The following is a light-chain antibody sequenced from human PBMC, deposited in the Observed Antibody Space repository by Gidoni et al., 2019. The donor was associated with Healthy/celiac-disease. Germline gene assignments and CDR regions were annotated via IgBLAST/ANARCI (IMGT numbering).Light chain of an antibody. Sequence: DIQMTQSPSSLSASVGDRVTITCRASQSISSYLNWYQQTPGKAPKLLIYAASSLQSGVPSRFSGSGSGTAFTLTISSLQPEDFATYYCQQSYGTPLTFGGGTKVEIK. CDR2: AAS. CDR1: QSISSY. J-gene: IGKJ4*01. V-gene: IGKV1-39*01. CDR3: QQSYGTPLT.